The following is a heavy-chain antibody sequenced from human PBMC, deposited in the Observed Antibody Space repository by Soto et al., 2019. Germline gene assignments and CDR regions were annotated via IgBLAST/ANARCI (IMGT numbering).Heavy chain of an antibody. V-gene: IGHV3-48*01. CDR2: LSSSSSTI. Sequence: EVQLVESGGGLVQPGGSLRLSCAASGFTFSSYSMNWVRQAPGKWLERASYLSSSSSTIYYADSVKGRFTISRDNTKNSLYLQMNSLRAEDTAGYYCAVGNDFWSGYYTYWGQGTLVTVSS. J-gene: IGHJ4*02. D-gene: IGHD3-3*01. CDR3: AVGNDFWSGYYTY. CDR1: GFTFSSYS.